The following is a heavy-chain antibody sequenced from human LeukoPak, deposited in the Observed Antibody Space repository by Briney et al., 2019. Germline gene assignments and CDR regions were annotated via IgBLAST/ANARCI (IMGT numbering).Heavy chain of an antibody. CDR2: INPNSGGT. CDR3: ARVGSSRGEWPTKDLDY. D-gene: IGHD6-13*01. Sequence: ASVKVSCKASGYTFTGYYMHWVRHAPGQGLEWMGRINPNSGGTNYAQKFQGRVTMTRDTSISTAYMELSRLRSDDTAGYYFARVGSSRGEWPTKDLDYWGQGTLVTVSS. J-gene: IGHJ4*02. CDR1: GYTFTGYY. V-gene: IGHV1-2*06.